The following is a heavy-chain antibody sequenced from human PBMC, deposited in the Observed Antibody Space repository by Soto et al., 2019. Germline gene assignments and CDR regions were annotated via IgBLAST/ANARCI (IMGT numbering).Heavy chain of an antibody. D-gene: IGHD1-26*01. CDR1: GNTFTSYH. J-gene: IGHJ6*02. CDR3: ARAFYSGSYPHYFYYFGMDV. V-gene: IGHV1-46*01. CDR2: INPSDGST. Sequence: ASVKVSCKASGNTFTSYHTPWLRQAPGQGLEWLGKINPSDGSTDFAQKFQGRVTMTRDTSTSTLYLQLSSLTSEDTAVYYCARAFYSGSYPHYFYYFGMDVWGQGTTVTVSS.